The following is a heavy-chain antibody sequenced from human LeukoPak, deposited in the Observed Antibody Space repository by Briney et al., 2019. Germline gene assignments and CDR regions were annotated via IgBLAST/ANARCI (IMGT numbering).Heavy chain of an antibody. CDR3: ARADSSSWYGYFDY. J-gene: IGHJ4*02. CDR2: IHSGGST. Sequence: GGSLRLSCAASGFTVSSNYMSWVRQAPGKGLEWVSVIHSGGSTYYADSVKGRFTISRDNSKNTLYLQMNSLRAEDTAVYYCARADSSSWYGYFDYWGQGTLVTVSS. V-gene: IGHV3-53*01. D-gene: IGHD6-13*01. CDR1: GFTVSSNY.